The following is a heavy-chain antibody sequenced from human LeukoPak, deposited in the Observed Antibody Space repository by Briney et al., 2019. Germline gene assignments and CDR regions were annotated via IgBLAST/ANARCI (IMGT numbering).Heavy chain of an antibody. Sequence: NRGESLKISCEGSGYSFTSYWIGWVRQMPGKGLEWMGIIYPGDSDTRYSPSFQGQVTISADKSISTAYLQWSSLKASDTAMYYCARHRQTNDWGFSPYYYYYYMDVWGKGTTVTISS. D-gene: IGHD7-27*01. CDR3: ARHRQTNDWGFSPYYYYYYMDV. CDR1: GYSFTSYW. CDR2: IYPGDSDT. J-gene: IGHJ6*03. V-gene: IGHV5-51*01.